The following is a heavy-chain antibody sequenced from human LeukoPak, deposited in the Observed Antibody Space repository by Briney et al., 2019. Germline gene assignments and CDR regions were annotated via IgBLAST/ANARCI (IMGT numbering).Heavy chain of an antibody. J-gene: IGHJ4*02. CDR2: ISWDGGST. V-gene: IGHV3-43D*03. CDR3: ANSGLNRFEY. CDR1: GFTFDDYA. Sequence: PGGSLRLSCAASGFTFDDYAMHWVRQAPGKGLEWVSLISWDGGSTYYADSVKGRFSISRDNSKNTLYLQVNSLRADDTAVYYCANSGLNRFEYWGQGALVTVSS. D-gene: IGHD2-15*01.